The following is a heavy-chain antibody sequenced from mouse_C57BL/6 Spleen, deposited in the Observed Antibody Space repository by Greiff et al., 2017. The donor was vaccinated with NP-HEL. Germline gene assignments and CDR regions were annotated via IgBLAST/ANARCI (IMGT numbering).Heavy chain of an antibody. J-gene: IGHJ2*01. Sequence: EVQLQQSGAELVKPGASVKLSCTASGFNIKDYYMHWVKQRPEQGLEWIGRIDPEDGETKYAPTFQGKATITADTSSNTAYLQLSSLTSEDTAVYYCARGSYGSSYDYDDWGQGTTLTVSS. CDR3: ARGSYGSSYDYDD. CDR1: GFNIKDYY. CDR2: IDPEDGET. D-gene: IGHD1-1*01. V-gene: IGHV14-2*01.